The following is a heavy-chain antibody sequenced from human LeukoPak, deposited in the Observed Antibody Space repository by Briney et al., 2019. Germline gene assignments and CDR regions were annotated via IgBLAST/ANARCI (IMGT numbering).Heavy chain of an antibody. V-gene: IGHV3-21*01. CDR2: ISSSSTYI. CDR1: GFTFSSYS. CDR3: AKAKYHKPPYYYMDV. J-gene: IGHJ6*03. Sequence: GGSLRLSCAASGFTFSSYSMNWVRQAPGKGLEWVSSISSSSTYIYYADSVKGRFTISRDNAKNSLYLQMDSLRAEDTAVYYCAKAKYHKPPYYYMDVWGKGTTVTVSS. D-gene: IGHD6-6*01.